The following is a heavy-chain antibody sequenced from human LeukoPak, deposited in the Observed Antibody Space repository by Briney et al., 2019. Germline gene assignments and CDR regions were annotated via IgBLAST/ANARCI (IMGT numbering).Heavy chain of an antibody. V-gene: IGHV3-21*01. Sequence: SGGSLRLSCAASGFTFSTYSLNWVRQAPGKGLEWVASSSSGGSVFYADSLKGRLTISRDNAQNSVSLQMNTLSVGDTAVYFCTRNRPCAGDCSWFDYWGQGVLVTVSS. D-gene: IGHD2-21*02. CDR2: SSSGGSV. CDR3: TRNRPCAGDCSWFDY. J-gene: IGHJ4*02. CDR1: GFTFSTYS.